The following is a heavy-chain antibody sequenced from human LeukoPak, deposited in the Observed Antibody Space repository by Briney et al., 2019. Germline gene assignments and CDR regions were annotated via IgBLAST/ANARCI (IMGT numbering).Heavy chain of an antibody. CDR3: AAGEFFDY. J-gene: IGHJ4*02. CDR2: LSYDGTSK. Sequence: RSLRLSCAASGFTFSSYAMHWVRQAPGKGLEWVAVLSYDGTSKYYADSVKGRFTISRDNSKNTLYLQMNSLRAEDTAVYYCAAGEFFDYWGQGTLVTVSS. CDR1: GFTFSSYA. V-gene: IGHV3-30-3*01. D-gene: IGHD3-10*01.